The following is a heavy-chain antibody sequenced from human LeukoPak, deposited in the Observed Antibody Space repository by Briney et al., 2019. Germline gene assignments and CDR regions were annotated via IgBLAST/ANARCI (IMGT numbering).Heavy chain of an antibody. Sequence: PSETLSLTCAVYGGSFSGYYCSWIRQPPGKGLEWIGEINHSGSTNYNPSLKSRVAISVDTSKNQFSLKLSSVTAADTVVYYCARAVVGATTNWFDPWGQGTLVTVSS. J-gene: IGHJ5*02. D-gene: IGHD1-26*01. CDR3: ARAVVGATTNWFDP. CDR2: INHSGST. V-gene: IGHV4-34*01. CDR1: GGSFSGYY.